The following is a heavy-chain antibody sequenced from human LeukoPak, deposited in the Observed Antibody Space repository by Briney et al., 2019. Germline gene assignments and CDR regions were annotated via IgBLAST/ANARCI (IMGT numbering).Heavy chain of an antibody. J-gene: IGHJ4*02. CDR1: GVSISAYY. CDR2: IYTSGST. CDR3: ARDRLDCSSTSCYTLTDY. D-gene: IGHD2-2*02. Sequence: SETLSLTCTVSGVSISAYYWTWIRQPAGKGLEWIGRIYTSGSTNYNPSLKSRVTISVDTSKNQFSLKLSSVTAADTAVYYCARDRLDCSSTSCYTLTDYWGQGTLVTVSS. V-gene: IGHV4-4*07.